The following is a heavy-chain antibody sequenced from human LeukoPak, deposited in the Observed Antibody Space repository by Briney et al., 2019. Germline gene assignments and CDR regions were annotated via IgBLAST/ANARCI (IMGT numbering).Heavy chain of an antibody. J-gene: IGHJ3*02. CDR3: ASLKNSYDSSGYLVTDAFDI. CDR1: GYRLTNYF. Sequence: ASVKVSRKSSGYRLTNYFMHWVRQAPGQGLEWMGWISAYNGNTNYERKLEGRVTMTTDTSTSTAYMELRSLRSDDTAVYYCASLKNSYDSSGYLVTDAFDIWGQGTMVTVSS. D-gene: IGHD3-22*01. V-gene: IGHV1-18*04. CDR2: ISAYNGNT.